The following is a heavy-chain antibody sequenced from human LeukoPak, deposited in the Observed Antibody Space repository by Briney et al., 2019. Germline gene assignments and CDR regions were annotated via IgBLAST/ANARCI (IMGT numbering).Heavy chain of an antibody. J-gene: IGHJ4*02. V-gene: IGHV3-23*01. CDR1: GFTVSSNY. CDR3: AKDSTQGGEYQLLANFDY. Sequence: PGGSLRLSCAASGFTVSSNYMSWVRQAPGKGLEWVSAISGSGGSTYYADSVKGRFTISRDNSKNTLYLQMNSLRAEDTAVYYCAKDSTQGGEYQLLANFDYWGQGTLVTVSS. CDR2: ISGSGGST. D-gene: IGHD2-2*01.